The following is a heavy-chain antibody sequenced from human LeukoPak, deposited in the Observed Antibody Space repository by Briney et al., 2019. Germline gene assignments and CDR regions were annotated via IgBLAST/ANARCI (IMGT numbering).Heavy chain of an antibody. CDR3: AGGSYYGTGTRPGYLNY. CDR2: LDNFGAK. CDR1: NFSVNNNY. D-gene: IGHD3-10*01. V-gene: IGHV3-53*01. Sequence: GGSLRLSCAASNFSVNNNYIDWVRQAPGKGLEWVSSLDNFGAKYYGDSVTGRFTVSRDLSKNTVYLQMSSLRADDTAVYYCAGGSYYGTGTRPGYLNYWGLGTLVTVSS. J-gene: IGHJ4*02.